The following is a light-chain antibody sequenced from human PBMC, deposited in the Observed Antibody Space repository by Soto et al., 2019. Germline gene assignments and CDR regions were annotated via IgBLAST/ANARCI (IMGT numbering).Light chain of an antibody. CDR1: NIGSKR. CDR3: QVWDNYSDHVV. J-gene: IGLJ3*02. Sequence: SYELTQPPSVSVAPGQTARITCGETNIGSKRVHWYQQKPGQAPVVVVYHDSDRPSGTPERFSGSNSGNTATLTISAVDAGDEAAYFCQVWDNYSDHVVFGAGTKLTVL. V-gene: IGLV3-21*02. CDR2: HDS.